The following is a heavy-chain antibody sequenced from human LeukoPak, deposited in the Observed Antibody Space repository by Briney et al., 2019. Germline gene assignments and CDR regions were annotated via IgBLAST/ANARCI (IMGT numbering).Heavy chain of an antibody. J-gene: IGHJ6*03. V-gene: IGHV4-4*07. Sequence: PSETQSLTCTVSGGSISSYYWSWIRQPAGKGLEWIGRIYTSGSTNYNPSLKSRVTMSVDTSKNQFSLKLSSVTAADTAVYYCARGIAAAYYYYYMDVWGKGTTVTVSS. CDR3: ARGIAAAYYYYYMDV. CDR2: IYTSGST. CDR1: GGSISSYY. D-gene: IGHD6-13*01.